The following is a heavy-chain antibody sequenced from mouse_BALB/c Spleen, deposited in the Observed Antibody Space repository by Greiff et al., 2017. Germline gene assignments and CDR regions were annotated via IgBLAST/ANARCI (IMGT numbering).Heavy chain of an antibody. V-gene: IGHV5-17*02. Sequence: EVMLVESGGGLVQPGGSRKLSCAASGFTFSSFGMHWVRQAPEKGLEWVAYISSGSSTIYYADTVKGRFTISRDNPKNTLFLQMTSLRSEDTAMYYCASMITTRYYFDYCGQGTTLTVSS. D-gene: IGHD2-4*01. CDR2: ISSGSSTI. CDR1: GFTFSSFG. CDR3: ASMITTRYYFDY. J-gene: IGHJ2*01.